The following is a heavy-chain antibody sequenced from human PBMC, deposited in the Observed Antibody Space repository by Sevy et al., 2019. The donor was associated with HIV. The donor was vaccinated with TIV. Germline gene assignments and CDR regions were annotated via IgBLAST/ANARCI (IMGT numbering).Heavy chain of an antibody. J-gene: IGHJ4*02. Sequence: GSLRLSCAASGFTFSNYVMHWVRQAPGKGLEWVAVISYDGSNRYYADSVKGRFTISRDNSKNTLYLQMNSLRGEDTAMYYCARVTIAAAGPDDYWGQGTLVTVSS. D-gene: IGHD6-13*01. CDR3: ARVTIAAAGPDDY. CDR2: ISYDGSNR. CDR1: GFTFSNYV. V-gene: IGHV3-30-3*01.